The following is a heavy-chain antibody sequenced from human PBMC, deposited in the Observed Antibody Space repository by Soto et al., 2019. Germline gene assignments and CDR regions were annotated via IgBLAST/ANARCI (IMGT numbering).Heavy chain of an antibody. CDR3: ARWLNSGYDPGNGVPRDY. J-gene: IGHJ4*02. Sequence: QVQLQESGPGLVKPSQTLSLTCTVSGGSISSGGYYWSWIRQHPGKGLEWIGYIYYSGSTYYNPSLKSRVTISVDTSKNQFSLKLSSVTAADTAVYYCARWLNSGYDPGNGVPRDYWGQGTLVTVSS. CDR1: GGSISSGGYY. V-gene: IGHV4-31*03. D-gene: IGHD5-12*01. CDR2: IYYSGST.